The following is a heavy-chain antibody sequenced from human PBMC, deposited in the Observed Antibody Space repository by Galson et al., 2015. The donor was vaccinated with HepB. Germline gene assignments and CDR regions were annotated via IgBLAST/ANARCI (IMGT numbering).Heavy chain of an antibody. J-gene: IGHJ4*02. V-gene: IGHV3-33*08. CDR2: IRYDGSSK. D-gene: IGHD3-3*01. Sequence: SLSLSCAASGFTVSTNYMSWVRQAPGQGLEWVTFIRYDGSSKYYGDSVKGRFTISRDNTKNTLYLQMNSLRAEDTAVYYCARDGPNYDLDYWGQGTLVTVSS. CDR1: GFTVSTNY. CDR3: ARDGPNYDLDY.